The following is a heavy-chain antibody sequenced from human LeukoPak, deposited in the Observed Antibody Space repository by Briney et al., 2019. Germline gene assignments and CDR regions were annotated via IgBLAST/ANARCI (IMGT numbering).Heavy chain of an antibody. Sequence: GGSLRLSCAASGFAFSSYAMSWVRQAPGKGLEWVSGISGSGGSTYYADSVKGRFTISRDNSKNTLYLQMNSLRAEDTAVYYCAKDLSYNYGATKDYWGQGTLVTVSS. CDR3: AKDLSYNYGATKDY. CDR1: GFAFSSYA. V-gene: IGHV3-23*01. J-gene: IGHJ4*02. D-gene: IGHD1-1*01. CDR2: ISGSGGST.